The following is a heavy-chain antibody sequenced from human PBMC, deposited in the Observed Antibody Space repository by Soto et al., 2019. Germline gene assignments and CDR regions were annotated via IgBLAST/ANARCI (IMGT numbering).Heavy chain of an antibody. CDR3: ARDRMATIDYNYHGMDV. V-gene: IGHV4-31*03. J-gene: IGHJ6*02. CDR1: GDSINSGAYY. CDR2: MFSSGST. Sequence: QVQLHESGPELVKPSQTLSLTCTVSGDSINSGAYYLNWIRQRPGNGLEWIGYMFSSGSTDYNPSFKSRVTISVDTSRKHFSLKMTSVTAADTAIYYCARDRMATIDYNYHGMDVWGQGTTVTVSS.